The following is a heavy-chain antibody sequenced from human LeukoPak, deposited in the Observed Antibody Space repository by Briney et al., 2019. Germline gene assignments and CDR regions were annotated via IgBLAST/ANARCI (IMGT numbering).Heavy chain of an antibody. CDR2: IKVDGTEK. J-gene: IGHJ4*02. D-gene: IGHD1-1*01. CDR1: GFSFSAYW. CDR3: ARDWNGSGTAFDH. Sequence: GGSLRLSCAAPGFSFSAYWMSWVRQAPGKGLEWVANIKVDGTEKYYVDSVKGRFTISRDNAKNSLSPQMSGLRAEDTAVYYCARDWNGSGTAFDHWGQGTLVTVSS. V-gene: IGHV3-7*05.